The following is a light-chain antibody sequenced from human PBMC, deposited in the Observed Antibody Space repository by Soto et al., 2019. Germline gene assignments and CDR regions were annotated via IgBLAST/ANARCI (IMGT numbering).Light chain of an antibody. CDR1: QSISSW. J-gene: IGKJ5*01. CDR2: DAS. V-gene: IGKV1-5*01. Sequence: DIQMTQSPSTLSASVGDRFTITFRASQSISSWLAWYQQKPGKAPKLLICDASSLESGVPSRFSGSGSGTEFTLTISSLQSEDFAVYYCQQYNNWITFGQGTRLEI. CDR3: QQYNNWIT.